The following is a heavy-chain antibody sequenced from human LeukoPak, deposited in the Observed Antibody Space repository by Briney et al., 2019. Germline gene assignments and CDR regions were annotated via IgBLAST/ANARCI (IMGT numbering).Heavy chain of an antibody. CDR3: ARGYSSSSLHFDY. J-gene: IGHJ4*02. D-gene: IGHD6-6*01. V-gene: IGHV4-30-2*01. CDR2: IYHSGNT. Sequence: SETLSLTCTVSGGSVISGGYYWSWIRQPPGKGLEWIGYIYHSGNTDYNPSLKSRVTMSVDRSKNEFSLKLTSVTAADTAVYYCARGYSSSSLHFDYWGQGTLVTVSS. CDR1: GGSVISGGYY.